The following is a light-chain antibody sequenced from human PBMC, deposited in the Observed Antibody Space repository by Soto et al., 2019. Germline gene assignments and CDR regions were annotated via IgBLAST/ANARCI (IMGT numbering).Light chain of an antibody. J-gene: IGLJ2*01. CDR1: SSDVGSYNL. V-gene: IGLV2-23*02. CDR2: EVS. Sequence: QSALTQPASVSGSPGQSITISCTGTSSDVGSYNLVSWYQQHPGKAPKLMIYEVSKRPSGVSNRFSGSTSGDTASLTISGLEAEYEADYYCSAYGCSSTYVVFGGGTKLTVL. CDR3: SAYGCSSTYVV.